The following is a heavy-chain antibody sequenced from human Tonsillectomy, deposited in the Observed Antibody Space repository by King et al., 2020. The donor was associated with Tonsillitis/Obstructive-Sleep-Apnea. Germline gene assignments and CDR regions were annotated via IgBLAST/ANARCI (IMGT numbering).Heavy chain of an antibody. D-gene: IGHD1-26*01. J-gene: IGHJ3*02. CDR2: SPISVNT. CDR3: ARDCWLRETKWGFDI. V-gene: IGHV4-61*01. Sequence: VQLQESGPGLVKHSETLSLSCTVAGDFVNIPTNYWSWIRQPPGKGLEFNTNSPISVNTRYNPSLKSRVTISVDTSKNPISLKLNSVTAVDTAFYYCARDCWLRETKWGFDIWGQGTLVTVSS. CDR1: GDFVNIPTNY.